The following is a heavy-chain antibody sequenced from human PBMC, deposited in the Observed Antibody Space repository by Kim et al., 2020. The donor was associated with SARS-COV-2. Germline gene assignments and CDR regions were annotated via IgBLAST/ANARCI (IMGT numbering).Heavy chain of an antibody. V-gene: IGHV3-21*01. CDR3: ARDGYYDFWSGYPDGAFDI. D-gene: IGHD3-3*01. J-gene: IGHJ3*02. CDR2: ISSSSSYI. Sequence: GGSLRLSCAASGFTFSSYSMNWVRQAPGKGLEWVSSISSSSSYIYYADSVKGRFTISRDNAKNSLYLQMNSLRAEDTAVYYCARDGYYDFWSGYPDGAFDIWGQGTMVTVSS. CDR1: GFTFSSYS.